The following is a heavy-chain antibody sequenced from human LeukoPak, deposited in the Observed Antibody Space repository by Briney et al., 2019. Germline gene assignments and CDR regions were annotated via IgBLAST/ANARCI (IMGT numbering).Heavy chain of an antibody. CDR1: GGTFSSYA. J-gene: IGHJ4*02. CDR3: AGGYCSGGSCYSGFFDY. CDR2: IIPIIGTA. D-gene: IGHD2-15*01. Sequence: SVKVSCKASGGTFSSYAISWVRQAPGQGLEWMGGIIPIIGTANYAQKFQGRVTITTDESTSTAYMELSSLRSEDTAVYYCAGGYCSGGSCYSGFFDYWGQGTLVTVSS. V-gene: IGHV1-69*05.